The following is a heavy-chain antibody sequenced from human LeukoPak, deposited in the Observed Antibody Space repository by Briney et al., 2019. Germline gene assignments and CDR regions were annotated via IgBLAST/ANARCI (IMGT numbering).Heavy chain of an antibody. CDR3: ARGLSGYSSSLGY. CDR2: ISSSSSTI. CDR1: GFTFSSYG. D-gene: IGHD6-6*01. J-gene: IGHJ4*02. Sequence: GGSLRLSCAASGFTFSSYGMTWVRQAPGKGLEWVSYISSSSSTIYYADSVKGRFTISRDNAKNSLYLQLNSLRAGDTAVYYCARGLSGYSSSLGYWGQGTLVTVSS. V-gene: IGHV3-48*01.